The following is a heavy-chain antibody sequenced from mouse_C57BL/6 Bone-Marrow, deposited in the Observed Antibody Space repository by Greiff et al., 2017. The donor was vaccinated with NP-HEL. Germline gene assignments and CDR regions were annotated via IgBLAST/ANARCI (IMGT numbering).Heavy chain of an antibody. CDR1: GFTFSSYA. CDR2: ISDGGSYT. Sequence: EVKLMESGGGLVKPGGSLKLSCAASGFTFSSYAMSWVRQTPEKRLEWVATISDGGSYTYYPDNVKGRFTISRDNAKNNLYLQMSHLKSEDTAMYYCARGGYPLFDYWGQGTTLTVSS. J-gene: IGHJ2*01. V-gene: IGHV5-4*03. CDR3: ARGGYPLFDY. D-gene: IGHD2-2*01.